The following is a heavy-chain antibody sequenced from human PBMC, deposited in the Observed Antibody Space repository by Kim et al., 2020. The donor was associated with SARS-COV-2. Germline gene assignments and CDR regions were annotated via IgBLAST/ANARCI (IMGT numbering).Heavy chain of an antibody. CDR3: AKDQMGDYGGNSFTRYYYGMDV. V-gene: IGHV3-23*01. J-gene: IGHJ6*02. D-gene: IGHD4-17*01. Sequence: GGSLRLSCAASGFTFSSYAMSWVRQAPGKGLEWVSAISGSGGSTYYADSVKGRFTISRDNSKNTLYLQMNSLRAEDTAVYYCAKDQMGDYGGNSFTRYYYGMDVWGQGTTVTVSS. CDR1: GFTFSSYA. CDR2: ISGSGGST.